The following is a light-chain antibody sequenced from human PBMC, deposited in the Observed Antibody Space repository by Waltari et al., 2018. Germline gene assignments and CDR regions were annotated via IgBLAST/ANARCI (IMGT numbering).Light chain of an antibody. CDR2: AAS. Sequence: IQLTQSPSSLSASVGDRVTITCRASQSISNYLAWYQQKPGNAPKLLIYAASTLQSGVPSRFSGSGSGTDFTLTISSLQPEDFATYYCQQLNSYQWTFGQGTKVEIK. CDR1: QSISNY. CDR3: QQLNSYQWT. J-gene: IGKJ1*01. V-gene: IGKV1-9*01.